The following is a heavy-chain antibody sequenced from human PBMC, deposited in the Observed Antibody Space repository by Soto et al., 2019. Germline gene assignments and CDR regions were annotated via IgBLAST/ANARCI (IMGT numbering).Heavy chain of an antibody. V-gene: IGHV4-59*01. J-gene: IGHJ6*02. CDR1: GGSISSYY. CDR2: IYYNGNT. D-gene: IGHD4-4*01. CDR3: ARDGYTLTPNYYYGMDV. Sequence: QVQLQASGPGLVKPSETLSLTCTVSGGSISSYYWSWIRQPPGKGLEWIGYIYYNGNTNYNPSLKSRVTISVDTSKNQFSLKLSSVTAADTAVYYCARDGYTLTPNYYYGMDVWGQGTTVTVSS.